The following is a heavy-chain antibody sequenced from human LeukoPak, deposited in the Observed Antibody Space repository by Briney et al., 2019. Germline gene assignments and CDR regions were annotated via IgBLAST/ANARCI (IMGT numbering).Heavy chain of an antibody. J-gene: IGHJ4*02. V-gene: IGHV1-2*02. CDR1: GYTFTGYY. Sequence: ASVKVSCKASGYTFTGYYMHWVRQAPGQGLEWMGWINPNSGGTIYVQKSQGRVTMTRDTSISTAYMELSSLRSDDTAVYYCARGPIYGLDYWGQGTLVTVSS. CDR3: ARGPIYGLDY. CDR2: INPNSGGT. D-gene: IGHD3-10*01.